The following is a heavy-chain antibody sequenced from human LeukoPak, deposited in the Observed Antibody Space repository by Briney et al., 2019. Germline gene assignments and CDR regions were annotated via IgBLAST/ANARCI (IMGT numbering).Heavy chain of an antibody. V-gene: IGHV4-4*07. J-gene: IGHJ6*03. CDR2: IYTSGST. CDR3: ARAPSSYDYYYYMDV. CDR1: GGSISTYY. Sequence: PETLSLTCTVSGGSISTYYWSWIRQPAGKGLEWIGRIYTSGSTNYNPSLKSRVTMSVDTSNNQFSLKLNSVTAADTAVYYCARAPSSYDYYYYMDVWGKGTTVTVSS.